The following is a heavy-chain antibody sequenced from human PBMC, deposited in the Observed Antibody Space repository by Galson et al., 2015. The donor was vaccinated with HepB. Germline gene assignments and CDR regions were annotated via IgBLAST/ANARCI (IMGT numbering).Heavy chain of an antibody. J-gene: IGHJ5*02. CDR1: GYKFTDNG. D-gene: IGHD2-8*01. CDR3: TRDGPGVRFFET. CDR2: ISTNSGDT. Sequence: SVKVSCKASGYKFTDNGISWVRQAPGQGLEWLGWISTNSGDTKYIQRLRGRVTMTRDTSTSTAYMELRRLRSDDTAVYFCTRDGPGVRFFETWGLGTLVIVSS. V-gene: IGHV1-18*04.